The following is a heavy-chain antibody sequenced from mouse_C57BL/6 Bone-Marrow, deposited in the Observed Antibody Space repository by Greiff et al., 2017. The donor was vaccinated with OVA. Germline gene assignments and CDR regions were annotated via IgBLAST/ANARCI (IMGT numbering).Heavy chain of an antibody. J-gene: IGHJ3*01. CDR2: IYPGSGST. D-gene: IGHD2-12*01. CDR3: ARGFTIVTSEMAY. Sequence: QVQLKQSGAELVKPGASVKMSCKASGYTFTSYWITWVKQRPGQGLEWIGDIYPGSGSTNYNEKFKSKATLTVDTSSSTAYMQLSSLTSEDSAVYYCARGFTIVTSEMAYWGQGTLVTVSA. CDR1: GYTFTSYW. V-gene: IGHV1-55*01.